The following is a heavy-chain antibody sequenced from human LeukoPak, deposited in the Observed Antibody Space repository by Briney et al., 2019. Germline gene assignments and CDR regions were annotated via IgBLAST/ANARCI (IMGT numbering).Heavy chain of an antibody. V-gene: IGHV4-31*03. CDR3: ARGTDMISLDY. D-gene: IGHD3-16*01. CDR2: IYYSGST. CDR1: GGSISSGGYY. Sequence: PSETLSLTCTVSGGSISSGGYYWSWIRQHPGKGLEWIGYIYYSGSTYNNPSLKSRVTISVDTSKNQFSLKLSSVTAADTAVYYCARGTDMISLDYWGQGTLVTVSS. J-gene: IGHJ4*02.